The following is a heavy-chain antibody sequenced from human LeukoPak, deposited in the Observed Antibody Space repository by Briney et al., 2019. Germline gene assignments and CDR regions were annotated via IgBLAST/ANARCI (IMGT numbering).Heavy chain of an antibody. CDR2: ISTTTTYI. D-gene: IGHD5-18*01. V-gene: IGHV3-21*01. CDR3: ARTMVTTYDY. J-gene: IGHJ4*02. Sequence: GGSLRFSCAASGFTFNSYTMNWVRQAPGKGLEWVSSISTTTTYICYADSVKGRFTISRDNAKNSLYLQMNSLRAEDTAVYYCARTMVTTYDYWGQGTLVTVSS. CDR1: GFTFNSYT.